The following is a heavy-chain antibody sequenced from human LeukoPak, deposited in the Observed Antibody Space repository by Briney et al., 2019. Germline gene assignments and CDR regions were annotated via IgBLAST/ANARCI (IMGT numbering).Heavy chain of an antibody. CDR1: GGSFSGYY. J-gene: IGHJ4*02. D-gene: IGHD3-10*01. V-gene: IGHV4-34*01. CDR3: ARAAETYYYGSGSYYSRPYYFDY. Sequence: SETRSLTCAVYGGSFSGYYWSWIRQPPGKGLEWIGEINHSGSTNYNPSLKSRVTISVDTSKNQFSLKLSSVTAADTAVYYCARAAETYYYGSGSYYSRPYYFDYWGQGTLVTVSS. CDR2: INHSGST.